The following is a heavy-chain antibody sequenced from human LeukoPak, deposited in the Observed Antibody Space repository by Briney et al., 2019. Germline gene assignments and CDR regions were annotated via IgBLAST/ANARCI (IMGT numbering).Heavy chain of an antibody. D-gene: IGHD1-26*01. J-gene: IGHJ4*02. V-gene: IGHV1-18*01. CDR2: ISAYNGNT. Sequence: ASVKVSCKASGYTFTSYGISWVRQAPGQGLEWMGWISAYNGNTNYAQKLQGRVTMTTDTSTSTAYMELRSLRSDDTAVYYCARTYSGSYSKEYYFDYWGQGTLVTVSS. CDR1: GYTFTSYG. CDR3: ARTYSGSYSKEYYFDY.